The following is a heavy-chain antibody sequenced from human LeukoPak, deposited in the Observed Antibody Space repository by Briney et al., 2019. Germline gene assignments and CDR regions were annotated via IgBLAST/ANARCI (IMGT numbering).Heavy chain of an antibody. CDR1: GGTFSSYA. V-gene: IGHV1-69*13. Sequence: ASVNVSCKASGGTFSSYAISWVRQAPGQGLEWMGGIIPIFGTANYAQKFQGRVTITADESTSTAYMELSSLRSEDTAVYYCASLSGYDYRFDYWGQGTLVTVSS. CDR3: ASLSGYDYRFDY. D-gene: IGHD5-12*01. J-gene: IGHJ4*02. CDR2: IIPIFGTA.